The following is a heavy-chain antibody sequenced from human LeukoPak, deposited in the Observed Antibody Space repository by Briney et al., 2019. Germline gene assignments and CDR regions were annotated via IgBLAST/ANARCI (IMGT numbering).Heavy chain of an antibody. CDR1: GFTFSTYV. Sequence: GRSLRLSCAASGFTFSTYVMHWVRQAPGKGLEYVSAISSNGDNTYYADSVKGRFTISRDNSKNTLYLQMSSLRADDTAVYYCVRGTGYWGQGTLVTVSS. CDR2: ISSNGDNT. J-gene: IGHJ4*02. CDR3: VRGTGY. V-gene: IGHV3-64D*06.